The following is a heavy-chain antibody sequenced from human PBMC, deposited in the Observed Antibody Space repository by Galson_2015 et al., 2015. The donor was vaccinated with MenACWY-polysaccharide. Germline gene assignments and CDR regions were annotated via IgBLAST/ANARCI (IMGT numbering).Heavy chain of an antibody. Sequence: SLRLSCATSGFTFSGSAIYWVRQASGKGLEWVGYIRSKAKDYATAYAESVKGRFTISRDESKNTAYLQVDSLKTEDTAVYYCTRQGDVIDYWGQGTLVTVSS. CDR1: GFTFSGSA. V-gene: IGHV3-73*01. J-gene: IGHJ4*02. CDR3: TRQGDVIDY. D-gene: IGHD3-16*01. CDR2: IRSKAKDYAT.